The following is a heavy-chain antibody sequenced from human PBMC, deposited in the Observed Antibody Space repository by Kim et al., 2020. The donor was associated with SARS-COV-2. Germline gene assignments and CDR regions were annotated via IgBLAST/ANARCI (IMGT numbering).Heavy chain of an antibody. D-gene: IGHD2-15*01. V-gene: IGHV1-69*13. CDR1: GGTFSSYA. J-gene: IGHJ5*02. CDR3: ARDGGYCSGGSCYSSRPPWFDP. CDR2: IIPIFGTA. Sequence: SVKVSCKASGGTFSSYAISWVRQAPGQGLEWMGGIIPIFGTANYAQKFQGRVTITADESTSTAYMELSSLRSEDTVVYYCARDGGYCSGGSCYSSRPPWFDPWGQGTLVTVSS.